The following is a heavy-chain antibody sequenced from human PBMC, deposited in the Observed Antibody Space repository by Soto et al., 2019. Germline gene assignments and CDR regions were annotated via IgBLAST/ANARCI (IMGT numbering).Heavy chain of an antibody. CDR3: AKGGWFGELFHYYYYYMDV. CDR1: GFTFSSYA. CDR2: ISGSGGST. V-gene: IGHV3-23*01. D-gene: IGHD3-10*01. Sequence: GGSLRLSCAASGFTFSSYAMSWVRQAPGKGLEWVSAISGSGGSTYYADSVKGRFTISRDNSKNTLYLQMNSLRAEDTAVYYCAKGGWFGELFHYYYYYMDVWGKGTTVTVSS. J-gene: IGHJ6*03.